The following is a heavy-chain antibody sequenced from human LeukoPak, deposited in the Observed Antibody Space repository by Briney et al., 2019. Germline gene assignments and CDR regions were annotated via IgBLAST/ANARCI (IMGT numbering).Heavy chain of an antibody. Sequence: GGSLRLSCAASGFTFSSYWMHWVRQAPGKGLVWVSRINSDGSSTSYADSVKGRFTISRDNAKNTLYLQMNSLRAEDTAVYYCAREDDYGDHGWFDPWGQGTLVTVSS. V-gene: IGHV3-74*01. D-gene: IGHD4-17*01. J-gene: IGHJ5*02. CDR2: INSDGSST. CDR1: GFTFSSYW. CDR3: AREDDYGDHGWFDP.